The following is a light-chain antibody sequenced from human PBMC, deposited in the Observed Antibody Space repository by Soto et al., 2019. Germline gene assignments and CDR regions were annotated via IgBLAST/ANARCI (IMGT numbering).Light chain of an antibody. CDR2: DAS. CDR1: QSGSSR. V-gene: IGKV3-15*01. CDR3: QQYGISPFT. Sequence: EIVMTQSPATLSVSPGERATLSCRASQSGSSRLAWYQQKPGQAPRLLIYDASTRATGIPDRFSGSGSGTEFTLTISRLQSEDVAVYYCQQYGISPFTFGGGKKVEI. J-gene: IGKJ4*01.